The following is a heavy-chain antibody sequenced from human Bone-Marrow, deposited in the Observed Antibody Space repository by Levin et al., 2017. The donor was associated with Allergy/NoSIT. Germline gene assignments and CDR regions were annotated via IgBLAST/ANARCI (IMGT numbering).Heavy chain of an antibody. Sequence: GGSLRLSCAASGFTFSSYAMSWVRQAPGKGLEWVSAISGSGGSTYYADSVKGRFTISRDNSKNTLYLQMNSLRAEDTAVYYCAKDERITMVRGVIIYRWYFDLWGRGTLVTVSS. CDR1: GFTFSSYA. CDR3: AKDERITMVRGVIIYRWYFDL. D-gene: IGHD3-10*01. J-gene: IGHJ2*01. V-gene: IGHV3-23*01. CDR2: ISGSGGST.